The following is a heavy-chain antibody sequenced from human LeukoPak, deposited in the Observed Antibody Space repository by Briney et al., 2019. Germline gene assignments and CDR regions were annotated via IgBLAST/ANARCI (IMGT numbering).Heavy chain of an antibody. J-gene: IGHJ5*02. V-gene: IGHV3-33*06. Sequence: GGSLRLSCAVSGFTFSSYGMHWVRQAPGKGLEWVAVIWYDGSNKYYADSVKGRFTISRDNSKNTLYLQMNSLRAEDTAVYYCAKDGGYGPQNWFDPWGQGTLVTVSS. CDR3: AKDGGYGPQNWFDP. CDR1: GFTFSSYG. CDR2: IWYDGSNK. D-gene: IGHD5-18*01.